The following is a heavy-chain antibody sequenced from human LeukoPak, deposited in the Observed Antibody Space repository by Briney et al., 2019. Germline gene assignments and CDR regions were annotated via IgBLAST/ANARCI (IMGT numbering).Heavy chain of an antibody. CDR1: GGSISSYY. CDR3: ARAPGYCSGGSCYQEYYFDY. Sequence: PSETLSLTCTVSGGSISSYYWSWIRQPPGKGLEWIGYIYYSGSTNYNPSLKSRVTILVDTSKNQFSLKLSSVTAADTAVYYCARAPGYCSGGSCYQEYYFDYWGQGTLVTVSS. D-gene: IGHD2-15*01. CDR2: IYYSGST. V-gene: IGHV4-59*01. J-gene: IGHJ4*02.